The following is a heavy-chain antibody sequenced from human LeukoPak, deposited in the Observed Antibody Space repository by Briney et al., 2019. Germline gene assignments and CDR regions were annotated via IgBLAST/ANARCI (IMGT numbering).Heavy chain of an antibody. D-gene: IGHD2-21*02. J-gene: IGHJ4*02. CDR2: IKSKTDGGTT. V-gene: IGHV3-15*01. CDR3: TTDTRGDYGLYYFDY. Sequence: GGSLRPSCAASGFTFSNAWMSWVRQAPGKGLEWVGRIKSKTDGGTTDYAAPVKGRFTISRDDSKNTLYLQMNSLKTEDTAVYYCTTDTRGDYGLYYFDYWGQGTLVTVSS. CDR1: GFTFSNAW.